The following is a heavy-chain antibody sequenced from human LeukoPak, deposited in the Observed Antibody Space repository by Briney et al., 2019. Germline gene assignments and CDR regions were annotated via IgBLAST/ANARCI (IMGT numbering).Heavy chain of an antibody. V-gene: IGHV3-64*01. J-gene: IGHJ4*02. CDR3: ARASTATGGSSWSDY. D-gene: IGHD6-13*01. CDR1: GFTFSSYA. CDR2: ISSNGGST. Sequence: PGGSLRLSCAASGFTFSSYAMHWVRQAPGKGLEYVSAISSNGGSTYYANSVKGRFTISRDNSKNTLYLQMGSLRAEDMAVYYCARASTATGGSSWSDYWGQGTLVTVSS.